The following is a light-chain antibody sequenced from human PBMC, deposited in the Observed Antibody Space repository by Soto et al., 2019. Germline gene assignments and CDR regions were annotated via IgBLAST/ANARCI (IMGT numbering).Light chain of an antibody. CDR2: DVS. Sequence: QSALTQPASVSGSPGQSITISCTGTSSDFGGYQSVSWYQQHPGKAPELTIYDVSNRPSGVSNRFSGSESGNTASLTISGLQVEDEADYYRSSYTRNTVVFGGGTKLTVL. CDR3: SSYTRNTVV. CDR1: SSDFGGYQS. V-gene: IGLV2-14*03. J-gene: IGLJ2*01.